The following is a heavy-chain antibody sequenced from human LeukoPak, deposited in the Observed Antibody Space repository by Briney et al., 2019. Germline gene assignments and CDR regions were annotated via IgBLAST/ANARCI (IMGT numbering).Heavy chain of an antibody. J-gene: IGHJ4*02. CDR2: IDWDGDK. CDR1: GGSISSYY. CDR3: ARISPARTYFDY. V-gene: IGHV2-70*11. Sequence: TLSLTCTVSGGSISSYYWSWIRQPPGKALEWLARIDWDGDKYYSTSLKTRLTISKDTSKNQVVLTMTNMDPVDTATYYCARISPARTYFDYWGQGTLVTLSS.